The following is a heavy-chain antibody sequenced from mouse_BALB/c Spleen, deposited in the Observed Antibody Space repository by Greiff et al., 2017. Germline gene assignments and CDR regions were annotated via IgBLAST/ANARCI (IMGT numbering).Heavy chain of an antibody. V-gene: IGHV3-8*02. Sequence: EVKLMESGPSLVKPSQTLSLTCSVTGDSITSGYWNWIRKFPGNKLEYMGYISYSGSTYYNPSLKSRISITRDTSKNQYYLQLNSVTTEDTATYYCARGSTMITTNWYFDVWGAGTTVTVSS. J-gene: IGHJ1*01. CDR3: ARGSTMITTNWYFDV. D-gene: IGHD2-4*01. CDR1: GDSITSGY. CDR2: ISYSGST.